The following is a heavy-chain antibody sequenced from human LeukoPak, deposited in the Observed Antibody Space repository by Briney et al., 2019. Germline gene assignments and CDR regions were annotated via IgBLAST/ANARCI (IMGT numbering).Heavy chain of an antibody. CDR3: ARGGEYDSSGYMYDY. CDR2: INHSGST. D-gene: IGHD3-22*01. J-gene: IGHJ4*02. CDR1: GGSFSGYY. Sequence: SETLSLTCAVYGGSFSGYYWGWIRQPPGKGLEWIGEINHSGSTNYNPSLKSRVTISVDTSKNQFSLKLSSVTAADTAVYYCARGGEYDSSGYMYDYWGQGTLVTVSS. V-gene: IGHV4-34*01.